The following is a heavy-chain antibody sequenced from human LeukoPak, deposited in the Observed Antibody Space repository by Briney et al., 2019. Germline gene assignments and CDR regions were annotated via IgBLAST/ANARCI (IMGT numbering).Heavy chain of an antibody. CDR1: GGPISTSSYY. CDR2: IYYSGST. Sequence: SETLSLTRTVSGGPISTSSYYWGWIRQPPGKGLECIGNIYYSGSTYYNPSLKSRVTISVDTSKNQFSLKLSSVTAADTAVYYCARVSSSWYQDWYFDLWGRGTLVTVSS. J-gene: IGHJ2*01. CDR3: ARVSSSWYQDWYFDL. V-gene: IGHV4-39*07. D-gene: IGHD6-13*01.